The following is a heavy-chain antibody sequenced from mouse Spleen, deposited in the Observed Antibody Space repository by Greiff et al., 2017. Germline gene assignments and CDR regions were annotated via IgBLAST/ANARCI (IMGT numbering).Heavy chain of an antibody. V-gene: IGHV2-2*01. CDR2: IWSGGST. CDR3: ARMMGGNYADAMDY. J-gene: IGHJ4*01. Sequence: VKLMESGPGLVQPSQSLSITCTVSGFSLTSYGVHWVRQSPGKGLEWLGVIWSGGSTDYNAAFISRLSISKDNSKSQVFFKMNSLQADDTAIYYCARMMGGNYADAMDYWGQGTSVTVSS. D-gene: IGHD2-1*01. CDR1: GFSLTSYG.